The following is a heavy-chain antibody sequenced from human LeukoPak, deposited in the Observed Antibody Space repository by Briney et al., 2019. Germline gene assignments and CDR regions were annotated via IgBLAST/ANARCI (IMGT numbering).Heavy chain of an antibody. D-gene: IGHD3-22*01. CDR2: IYYSGST. V-gene: IGHV4-59*01. CDR1: GGSISSYY. J-gene: IGHJ5*02. Sequence: SETLSLTCTVSGGSISSYYWSWIRQPPGKGLEGIGYIYYSGSTNYNPSLKSRVTISVDTSKNQFSLKLSSVTAADTAVYYCARVRGGTLYDSSGYYGLGNWFDPWGQGTLVTVSS. CDR3: ARVRGGTLYDSSGYYGLGNWFDP.